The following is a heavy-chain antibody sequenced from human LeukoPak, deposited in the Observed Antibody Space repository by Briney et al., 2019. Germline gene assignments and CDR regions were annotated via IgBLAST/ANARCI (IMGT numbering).Heavy chain of an antibody. V-gene: IGHV3-74*01. J-gene: IGHJ4*02. Sequence: PGGSLRLSCLASGLPFNTYWMHWVRQVPGKGPVWVSRINPDGSVTWNADSVRGRFTISRDDAKNTLYLQMNSLRAEDTALYYCAREAPANGGRYFVSWGQGTLVTVSS. CDR3: AREAPANGGRYFVS. CDR1: GLPFNTYW. D-gene: IGHD3-9*01. CDR2: INPDGSVT.